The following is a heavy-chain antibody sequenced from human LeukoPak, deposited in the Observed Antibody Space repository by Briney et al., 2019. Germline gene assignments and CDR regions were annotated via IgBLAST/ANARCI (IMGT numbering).Heavy chain of an antibody. D-gene: IGHD2-21*01. CDR3: ARDRDYSPLDFDY. V-gene: IGHV3-48*01. Sequence: GGSLRLSCAASGFNVRNNYMNWVCQAPGKGLEWVSYISSSSSTIYYADSVKGRFTISRDNAKNSLYLQMNSLRAEDTAVYYCARDRDYSPLDFDYWGQGTLVTVSS. J-gene: IGHJ4*02. CDR2: ISSSSSTI. CDR1: GFNVRNNY.